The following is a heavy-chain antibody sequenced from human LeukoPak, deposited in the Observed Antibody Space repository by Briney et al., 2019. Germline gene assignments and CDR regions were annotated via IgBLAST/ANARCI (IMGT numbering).Heavy chain of an antibody. CDR2: ISSSSSTI. CDR3: ARDRFFGSSWYSDYYYGMDV. D-gene: IGHD6-13*01. CDR1: GFTFSSYS. Sequence: PGGSLRLSCAASGFTFSSYSMNWVRQAPGKGLEWVSYISSSSSTIYYADSVKGRFTISRDNAKNSLYLQMNSLRAEDTAVYYCARDRFFGSSWYSDYYYGMDVWGQGTTVTVSS. V-gene: IGHV3-48*04. J-gene: IGHJ6*02.